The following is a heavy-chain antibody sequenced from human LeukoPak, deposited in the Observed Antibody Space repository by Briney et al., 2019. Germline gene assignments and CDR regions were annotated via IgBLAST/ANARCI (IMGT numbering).Heavy chain of an antibody. D-gene: IGHD6-6*01. CDR1: GFTFSSYA. J-gene: IGHJ4*02. CDR3: ARDRFRLNLIAAPDY. Sequence: PGGSLRLSCAASGFTFSSYAMHWFRQAPGKGLEWVAVIWYDGSNKYYADSVKGRFTISRDNSKNTLYLQMSSLRAEDTAVYYCARDRFRLNLIAAPDYWGQGTLVTVSS. V-gene: IGHV3-33*08. CDR2: IWYDGSNK.